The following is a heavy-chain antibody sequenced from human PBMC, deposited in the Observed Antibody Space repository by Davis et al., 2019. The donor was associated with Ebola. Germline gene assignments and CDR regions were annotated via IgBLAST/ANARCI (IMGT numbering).Heavy chain of an antibody. CDR2: IYYTGST. V-gene: IGHV4-39*01. J-gene: IGHJ5*02. CDR1: GGSISSSGYN. D-gene: IGHD4-11*01. Sequence: MPSETLSLTCSVSGGSISSSGYNWGWVRQPPGKGLEWLGSIYYTGSTYYNPSPKSRVAMSVDTSKNQFSLSLSSLTAADTAIYYCARQHRVTRPLDLWGQGTLVTVSS. CDR3: ARQHRVTRPLDL.